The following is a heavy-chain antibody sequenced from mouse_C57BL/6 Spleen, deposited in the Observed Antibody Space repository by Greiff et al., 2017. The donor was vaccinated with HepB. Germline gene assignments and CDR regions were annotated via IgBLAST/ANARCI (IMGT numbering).Heavy chain of an antibody. Sequence: VKLMESGPGLVAPSQSLSITCTVSGFSLTSYGVHWVRQPPGKGLEWLVVIWSDGSTTYNSALKSRLSISQDNSKSQVFLKRNSLQTDDTAMYYCARHPYYSNSGGAMDYWGQGTSVTVSS. CDR1: GFSLTSYG. CDR2: IWSDGST. V-gene: IGHV2-6-1*01. CDR3: ARHPYYSNSGGAMDY. J-gene: IGHJ4*01. D-gene: IGHD2-5*01.